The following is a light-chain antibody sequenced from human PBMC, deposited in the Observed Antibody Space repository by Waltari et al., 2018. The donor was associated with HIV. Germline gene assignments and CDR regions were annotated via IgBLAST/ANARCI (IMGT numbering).Light chain of an antibody. CDR2: QDT. V-gene: IGLV3-25*03. J-gene: IGLJ2*01. CDR3: QSAHNSDVI. Sequence: SYELTQTPSLSVPPGQTAKIMCSGATLPRHYVYWYQQKASQAPVMITFQDTKRPSDIPARFYASSAGTTATLTISGVQAEDEADYFCQSAHNSDVIFGGGTKLTVL. CDR1: TLPRHY.